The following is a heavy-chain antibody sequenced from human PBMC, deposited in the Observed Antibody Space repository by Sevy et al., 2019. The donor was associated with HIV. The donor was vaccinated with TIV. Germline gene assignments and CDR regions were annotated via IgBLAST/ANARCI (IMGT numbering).Heavy chain of an antibody. CDR3: ARSISEWELLFAFDI. J-gene: IGHJ3*02. V-gene: IGHV3-30*04. D-gene: IGHD1-26*01. CDR1: GFTFSSYA. Sequence: GGSLRLSCAASGFTFSSYAMHWVRQAPGKGLEWVAVISYDGSNKYYADSVKGRFTISRDNSKNTLYLQMNSLRAEDTAVYYCARSISEWELLFAFDIWGPGTMVTVSS. CDR2: ISYDGSNK.